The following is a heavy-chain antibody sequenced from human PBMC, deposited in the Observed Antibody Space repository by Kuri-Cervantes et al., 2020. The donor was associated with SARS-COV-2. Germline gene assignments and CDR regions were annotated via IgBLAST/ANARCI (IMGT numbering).Heavy chain of an antibody. Sequence: GESLKISCAASGFTFSSYGMHWVRQAPGKGLEWVAVIWYDESNKYYVDSVKGRFTISRDNAKNSLYLQMNSLRAEDTAVYYCARVLSVLLWFGETPRYYGMDVWGQGTTVTVSS. CDR3: ARVLSVLLWFGETPRYYGMDV. CDR2: IWYDESNK. D-gene: IGHD3-10*01. J-gene: IGHJ6*02. CDR1: GFTFSSYG. V-gene: IGHV3-33*01.